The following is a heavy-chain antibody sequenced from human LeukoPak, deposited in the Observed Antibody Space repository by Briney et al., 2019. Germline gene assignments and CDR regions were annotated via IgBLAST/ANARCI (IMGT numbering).Heavy chain of an antibody. CDR3: ARGSGWYRYNWFDP. D-gene: IGHD6-19*01. CDR1: GFTFSNYA. V-gene: IGHV3-23*01. J-gene: IGHJ5*02. Sequence: GGSLRLSCAASGFTFSNYAMSWVRQAPGKGLEWVSAISGSGVNTYHADSVKGRFTISRDNAKNTLYLQMNSLRAEDTAVYYCARGSGWYRYNWFDPWGQGTLVTVSS. CDR2: ISGSGVNT.